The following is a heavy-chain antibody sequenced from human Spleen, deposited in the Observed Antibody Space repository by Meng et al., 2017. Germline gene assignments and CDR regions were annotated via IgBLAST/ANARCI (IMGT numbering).Heavy chain of an antibody. V-gene: IGHV4-31*01. J-gene: IGHJ4*02. D-gene: IGHD6-19*01. CDR2: IDYSGSS. Sequence: QLQPPEPGPGLVKPSPPLSLTGTVSRGSIPSDSHYWSWIRQHPGKGLEWIGYIDYSGSSQYNPSLQSLATISVDTSKNQFSLKLSSVTAADTAVYYCARAGLDGFSSWFYFDYWGPGTLVTVSS. CDR1: RGSIPSDSHY. CDR3: ARAGLDGFSSWFYFDY.